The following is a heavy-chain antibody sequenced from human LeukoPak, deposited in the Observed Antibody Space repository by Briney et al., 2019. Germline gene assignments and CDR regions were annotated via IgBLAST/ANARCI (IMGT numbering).Heavy chain of an antibody. CDR3: ARVQDCSITSCCFGSFDY. Sequence: KPGGSLTLPCAASGFTLSVYYLSWISQAPAKGLEWVLYISCSGSTIYYVDPEKGHFTSAKDNAKKSLYLQMYTLSAENTAVYYWARVQDCSITSCCFGSFDYWGQGTLVSVSS. CDR1: GFTLSVYY. V-gene: IGHV3-11*04. J-gene: IGHJ4*02. D-gene: IGHD2-2*01. CDR2: ISCSGSTI.